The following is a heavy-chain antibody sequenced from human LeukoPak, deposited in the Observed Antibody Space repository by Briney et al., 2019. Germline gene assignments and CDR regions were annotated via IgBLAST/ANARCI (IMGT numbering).Heavy chain of an antibody. Sequence: GGSLRLSCVAFGFTFSDYYMTWIRQAPGKGLEWVSYISSSGSAIYYADSVKGRFTISRDNAKNSLYLQMNSLRAEDTAVYSCASLGPSGYYYPWGQGTQVTVSS. CDR2: ISSSGSAI. V-gene: IGHV3-11*04. D-gene: IGHD3-3*01. CDR3: ASLGPSGYYYP. CDR1: GFTFSDYY. J-gene: IGHJ5*02.